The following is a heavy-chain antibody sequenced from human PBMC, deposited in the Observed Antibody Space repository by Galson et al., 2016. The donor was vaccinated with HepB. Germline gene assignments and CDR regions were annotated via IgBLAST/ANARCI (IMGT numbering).Heavy chain of an antibody. D-gene: IGHD2/OR15-2a*01. Sequence: SLRLSCAASGFTFSRYTMNWVRQAPGKGLEWVSSISSSSVYIYYADSVKGRFTISRDNAKNSLYLQMDSLRAEDTAVYYCARDHFYNLDYWGQGTLVTVSS. CDR3: ARDHFYNLDY. J-gene: IGHJ4*02. CDR1: GFTFSRYT. V-gene: IGHV3-21*01. CDR2: ISSSSVYI.